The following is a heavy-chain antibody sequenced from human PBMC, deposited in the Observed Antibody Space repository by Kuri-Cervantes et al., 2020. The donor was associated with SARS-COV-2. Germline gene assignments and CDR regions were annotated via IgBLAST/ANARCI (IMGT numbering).Heavy chain of an antibody. CDR2: ISYDGSNK. V-gene: IGHV3-30*18. CDR1: GFTFSSYA. CDR3: AKDGELEWSPHYYYYYMDV. Sequence: GGCLRLSCAASGFTFSSYAMSWVRQAPGKGLEWVAVISYDGSNKYYADSVKGRFTISRDNSKNTLYLQMNSLRAEDTAVYYCAKDGELEWSPHYYYYYMDVWGKGTTVTVSS. J-gene: IGHJ6*03. D-gene: IGHD3-3*01.